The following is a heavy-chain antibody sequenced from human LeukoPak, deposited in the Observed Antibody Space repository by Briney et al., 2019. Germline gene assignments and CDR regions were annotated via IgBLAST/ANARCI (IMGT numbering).Heavy chain of an antibody. D-gene: IGHD2-2*01. Sequence: GESLKISCKGSGYSFTSYWIGWVRQMPGKGLEWMGIIYPGDSDTRYSPSFQGQVTISADKSISTAYLQWSSLMASDTAMYYCARRPAGYCSSNSCHSFDYWGQGTLVTVSS. CDR3: ARRPAGYCSSNSCHSFDY. V-gene: IGHV5-51*01. CDR1: GYSFTSYW. J-gene: IGHJ4*02. CDR2: IYPGDSDT.